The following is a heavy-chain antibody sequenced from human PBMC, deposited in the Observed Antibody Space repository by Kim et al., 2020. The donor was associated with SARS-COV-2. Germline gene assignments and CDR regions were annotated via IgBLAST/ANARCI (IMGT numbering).Heavy chain of an antibody. CDR3: TTGYRAAGTLGY. Sequence: DYAAPVKGRFTISRDDSKNTLYLQMNSLKTEDTAVYYCTTGYRAAGTLGYWGQGTLVTVSS. V-gene: IGHV3-15*01. J-gene: IGHJ4*02. D-gene: IGHD6-13*01.